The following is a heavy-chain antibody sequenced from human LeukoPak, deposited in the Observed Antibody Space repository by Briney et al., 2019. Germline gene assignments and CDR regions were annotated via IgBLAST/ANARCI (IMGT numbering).Heavy chain of an antibody. V-gene: IGHV4-34*01. J-gene: IGHJ6*03. CDR2: INHSGST. CDR1: GGSFSGYY. CDR3: ARLKNYHYFHMDV. Sequence: SETLSLTCAVYGGSFSGYYWRWIRQPPGKGLEWMADINHSGSTNYNPSLKSRVTISVDTSKNQFPLKLSSVTAADTAVYYCARLKNYHYFHMDVWGKGTTVTIPS.